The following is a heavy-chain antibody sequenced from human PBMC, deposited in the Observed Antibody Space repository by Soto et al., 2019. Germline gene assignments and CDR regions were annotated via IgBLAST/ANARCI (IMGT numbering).Heavy chain of an antibody. CDR1: GFTVSSTY. D-gene: IGHD2-15*01. CDR3: ARSGYCSGGTCYPFKFDH. V-gene: IGHV3-53*05. Sequence: GSLRLSCAASGFTVSSTYMSWVRQAPGKGLEWVSTIYSGGSTNYADSVKGRFTISRDNPKNALFLQMNSLRPEDTAVYYCARSGYCSGGTCYPFKFDHWGQGTPVTVSS. J-gene: IGHJ4*02. CDR2: IYSGGST.